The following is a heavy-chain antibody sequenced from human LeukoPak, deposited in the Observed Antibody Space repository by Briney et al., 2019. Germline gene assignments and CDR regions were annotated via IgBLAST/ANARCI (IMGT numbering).Heavy chain of an antibody. CDR2: ISSDGSNK. V-gene: IGHV3-30*04. Sequence: PGRSLRLSCAASGFTFSSYAMHWVRQAPGKGLEWVAVISSDGSNKYYADSVKGRFTISRDNSKNTLYLQMNSLGDEDTAMYYCARNHYDSSGYYFPLGYWGQGTLVTVSS. CDR1: GFTFSSYA. D-gene: IGHD3-22*01. CDR3: ARNHYDSSGYYFPLGY. J-gene: IGHJ4*02.